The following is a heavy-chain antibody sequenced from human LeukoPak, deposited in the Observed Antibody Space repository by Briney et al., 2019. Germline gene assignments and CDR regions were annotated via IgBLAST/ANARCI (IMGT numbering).Heavy chain of an antibody. CDR1: GFTLSSYA. V-gene: IGHV3-23*01. CDR3: AKKHSSGWSYFDY. CDR2: ISGNAGST. Sequence: GGSLRLSCAASGFTLSSYAMSWVRQAPGKGLERVSLISGNAGSTYYADSVKGRFTISRDNSRNTLYLQMNSLKAEDTAVYYCAKKHSSGWSYFDYWGQGTLVTVSS. J-gene: IGHJ4*02. D-gene: IGHD6-19*01.